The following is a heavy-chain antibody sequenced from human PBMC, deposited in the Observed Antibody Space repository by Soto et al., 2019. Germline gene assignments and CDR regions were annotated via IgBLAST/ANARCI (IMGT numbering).Heavy chain of an antibody. CDR1: GFTFDDYA. J-gene: IGHJ4*02. CDR3: AKASAPDYYDSSWGYFDY. D-gene: IGHD3-22*01. Sequence: EVQLVESGGGLVQPGRSLRLSCADSGFTFDDYAMHWVRQAPGKGLEWVSGISWNSGSIGYADSVKGRFTISRDNAKNSLYLQMNSLRAEDTALYYCAKASAPDYYDSSWGYFDYWGQGTLVTVSS. V-gene: IGHV3-9*01. CDR2: ISWNSGSI.